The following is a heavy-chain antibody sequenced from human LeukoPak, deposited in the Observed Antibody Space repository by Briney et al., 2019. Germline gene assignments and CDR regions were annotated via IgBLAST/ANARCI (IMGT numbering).Heavy chain of an antibody. CDR1: GFTFNSYG. CDR2: MSYDGSNK. Sequence: GGSLRLSCAASGFTFNSYGMHWVRQAPGKGLEWVAVMSYDGSNKYYADSVKGRFTISRDNSKNTLYLQMNSLRAEDTAVYYCARVYSSGWSLPFDYWGQGTLVTVSS. J-gene: IGHJ4*02. V-gene: IGHV3-30*19. D-gene: IGHD6-19*01. CDR3: ARVYSSGWSLPFDY.